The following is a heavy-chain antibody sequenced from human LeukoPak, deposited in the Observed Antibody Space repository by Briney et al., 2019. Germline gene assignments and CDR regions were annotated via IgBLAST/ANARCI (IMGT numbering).Heavy chain of an antibody. CDR2: ISGSGGST. CDR3: ANRCSSTSCYYY. CDR1: GFTFSSYA. D-gene: IGHD2-2*01. J-gene: IGHJ4*02. Sequence: PGGSLRLSCAASGFTFSSYAMSWVRQAPGKGLEWASAISGSGGSTYYADSVKGRFTISRDNSKNTLYLQMNSLRAEDTAVYYCANRCSSTSCYYYWGQGTLVTVSS. V-gene: IGHV3-23*01.